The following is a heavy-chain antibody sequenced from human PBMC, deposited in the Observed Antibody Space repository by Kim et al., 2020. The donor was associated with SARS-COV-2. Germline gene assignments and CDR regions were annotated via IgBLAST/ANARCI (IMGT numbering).Heavy chain of an antibody. CDR3: ASARSITIFGVVVEHRINWFDP. CDR1: GFIFSTYS. J-gene: IGHJ5*02. D-gene: IGHD3-3*01. Sequence: GGSLRLSCAASGFIFSTYSMNWVRQAPGKGLEWVSSISISSTYIYYADSVKGRFTISRDNARNSLYLQMNSLRAEDTAVYYCASARSITIFGVVVEHRINWFDPWGQGTLVTVSS. CDR2: ISISSTYI. V-gene: IGHV3-21*01.